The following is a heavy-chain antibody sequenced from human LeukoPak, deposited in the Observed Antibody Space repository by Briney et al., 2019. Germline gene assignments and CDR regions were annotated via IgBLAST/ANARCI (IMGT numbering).Heavy chain of an antibody. CDR3: VIHKYSGTYIE. V-gene: IGHV5-51*01. CDR2: ISPAASDA. D-gene: IGHD1-26*01. Sequence: GESLKISFKGSGYSFTSHWIAWVRQTPAGGLEWMGSISPAASDARYSPSFQRQVSISADKSITTAYMQWSSLKASDTAIYYCVIHKYSGTYIEWGQGTLVTVSS. J-gene: IGHJ4*02. CDR1: GYSFTSHW.